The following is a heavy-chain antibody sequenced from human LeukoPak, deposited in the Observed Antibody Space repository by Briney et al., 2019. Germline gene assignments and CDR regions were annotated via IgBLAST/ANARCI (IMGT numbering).Heavy chain of an antibody. CDR2: IYYSGST. CDR3: ARYVTQRRYCSGGSCYSRYFDY. D-gene: IGHD2-15*01. J-gene: IGHJ4*02. CDR1: GGSISSGGYY. V-gene: IGHV4-61*08. Sequence: PSETLSLTCTVSGGSISSGGYYWSWIRQFPGKGLEWIGYIYYSGSTNYNPSLKSRVTISVDTSKNQFSLKLSSVTAADTAVYYCARYVTQRRYCSGGSCYSRYFDYWGQGTLVTVSS.